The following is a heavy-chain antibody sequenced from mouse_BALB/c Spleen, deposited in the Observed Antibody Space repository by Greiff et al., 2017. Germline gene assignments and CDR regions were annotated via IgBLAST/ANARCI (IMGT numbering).Heavy chain of an antibody. J-gene: IGHJ2*01. CDR3: TRELRGPLFDY. Sequence: EVQLQQSGTVLARPGASVKMSCKASGYSFTSYWMHWVKQRPGQGLEWIGAIYPGNSDTSYNQKFKGKAKLTAVTSASTAYMELSSLTNEDSAVYYCTRELRGPLFDYWGQGTTLTVSS. CDR2: IYPGNSDT. D-gene: IGHD2-4*01. CDR1: GYSFTSYW. V-gene: IGHV1-5*01.